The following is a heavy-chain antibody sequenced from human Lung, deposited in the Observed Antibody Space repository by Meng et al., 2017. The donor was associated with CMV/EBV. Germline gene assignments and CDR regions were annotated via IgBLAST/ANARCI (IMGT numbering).Heavy chain of an antibody. J-gene: IGHJ4*02. CDR3: ARDHRTSIAAAGTVDY. Sequence: GGSLRLXXAASGFTFSSYSMNWVRQAPGKGLEWVSSISSSSSYIYYADSVKGRFTISRDNAKNSLYLQMNSLRAEDTAVYYCARDHRTSIAAAGTVDYWGQGTLVTVSS. CDR2: ISSSSSYI. CDR1: GFTFSSYS. V-gene: IGHV3-21*01. D-gene: IGHD6-13*01.